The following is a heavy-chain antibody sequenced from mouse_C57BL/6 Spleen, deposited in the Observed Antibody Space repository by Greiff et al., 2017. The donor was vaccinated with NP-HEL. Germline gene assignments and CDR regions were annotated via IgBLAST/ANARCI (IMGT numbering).Heavy chain of an antibody. Sequence: VKLQESGAELVRPGASVTLSCKASGYTFTDYEMHWVKQTPVHGLEWIGAIDPETGGTAYNQKFKGKAILTADKSSSTAYMELRSLTSEDSAVYYCSGSSAFAYWGQGTLVTVSA. V-gene: IGHV1-15*01. CDR2: IDPETGGT. D-gene: IGHD1-1*01. CDR1: GYTFTDYE. J-gene: IGHJ3*01. CDR3: SGSSAFAY.